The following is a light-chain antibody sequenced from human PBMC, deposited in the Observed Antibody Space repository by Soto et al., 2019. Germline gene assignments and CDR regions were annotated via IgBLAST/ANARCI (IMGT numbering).Light chain of an antibody. V-gene: IGKV3-15*01. CDR1: ESVSTN. Sequence: EIEITQSPAPPSLAPGERVTLSCRASESVSTNLAWYQQKAGQAPRLLIYGASTRATGIPARFSGSGSGTEFTLTISSLQSEDFAVYYCQQYSIWRTFGQGTKVDIK. CDR3: QQYSIWRT. CDR2: GAS. J-gene: IGKJ1*01.